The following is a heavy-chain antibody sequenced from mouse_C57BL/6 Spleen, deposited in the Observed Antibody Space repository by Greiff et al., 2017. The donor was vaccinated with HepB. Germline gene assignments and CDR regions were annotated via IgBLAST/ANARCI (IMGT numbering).Heavy chain of an antibody. V-gene: IGHV1-64*01. CDR2: IHPNSGST. CDR3: ARTYPNDEYDVRDFDY. Sequence: QVQLQQPGAELVKPGASVKLSCKASGYTFTSYWMHWVKQRPGQGLEWIGMIHPNSGSTNYNEKFKSKATLTVDKSSSTAYMQLSSLTSEDSAVYDCARTYPNDEYDVRDFDYWGQGTTLTVSS. CDR1: GYTFTSYW. J-gene: IGHJ2*01. D-gene: IGHD2-4*01.